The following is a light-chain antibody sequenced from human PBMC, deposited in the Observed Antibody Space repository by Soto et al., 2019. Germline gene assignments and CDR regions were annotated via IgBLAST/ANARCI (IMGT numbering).Light chain of an antibody. Sequence: EIVLTQSPATLSLSPGERATLSCRASQSVGSNLAWYQHKPGQAPTLLMSGASNRASGVPVRFSGSGSGTDSTLTITRLEPEDFALYYCQQYGGSPITFGLGTRREIK. CDR1: QSVGSN. CDR3: QQYGGSPIT. J-gene: IGKJ5*01. V-gene: IGKV3-20*01. CDR2: GAS.